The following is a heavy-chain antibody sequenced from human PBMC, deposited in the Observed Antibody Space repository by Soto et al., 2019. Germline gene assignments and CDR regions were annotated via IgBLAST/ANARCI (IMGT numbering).Heavy chain of an antibody. CDR2: IYWDDDK. D-gene: IGHD3-10*01. Sequence: SGPTLVNPTQTLTLTCTFSGFSLSTSEVGVGWIRQPPGRALEWLALIYWDDDKRYSPSLKSRLTITKDTSKNQVVLTMTNMDPVDTATYYCAHHPYYGLGSYSFDYWGQGTLVTVSS. V-gene: IGHV2-5*02. CDR3: AHHPYYGLGSYSFDY. J-gene: IGHJ4*02. CDR1: GFSLSTSEVG.